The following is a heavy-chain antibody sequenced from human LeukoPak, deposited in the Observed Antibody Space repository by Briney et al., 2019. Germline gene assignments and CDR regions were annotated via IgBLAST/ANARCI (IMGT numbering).Heavy chain of an antibody. CDR3: ARYFLHSFDY. V-gene: IGHV3-23*01. CDR2: ISGTGGST. J-gene: IGHJ4*02. Sequence: SGGSLRLSCVASGFSFNNFGMTWVRQAPGRGLEWVSSISGTGGSTHYADSVKGRFTISRDNAKNSLYLQMNSLRAEDTAVYYCARYFLHSFDYWGQVTLVTVSS. CDR1: GFSFNNFG. D-gene: IGHD2/OR15-2a*01.